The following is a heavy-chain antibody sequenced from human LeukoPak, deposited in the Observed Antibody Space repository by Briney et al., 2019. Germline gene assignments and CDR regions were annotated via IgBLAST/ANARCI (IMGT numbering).Heavy chain of an antibody. Sequence: ASVTVSCKASGYTFTGYYMHWVRQAPGQGLEWMGWINPNSGGTNYAQKFQGRVTMTRDTSISTAYMELSRLRSDDTAVYYCARDLQFLYYFDYWGQGTLVTVSS. CDR2: INPNSGGT. CDR3: ARDLQFLYYFDY. CDR1: GYTFTGYY. D-gene: IGHD4-4*01. J-gene: IGHJ4*02. V-gene: IGHV1-2*02.